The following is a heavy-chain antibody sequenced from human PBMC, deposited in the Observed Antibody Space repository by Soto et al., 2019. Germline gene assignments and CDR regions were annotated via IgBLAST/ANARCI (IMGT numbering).Heavy chain of an antibody. Sequence: QVQLVQSGAEVKKPGSSVKVSCKASGGTFSSYAISWVRQAPGQGLEWMGGIIPIFGTANYAQKFQGRVTITADESMSTAYMELSSLRSEDTAVYYCARDVVDIVVVPAAVGAGMDVWGQGTTVTVSS. CDR2: IIPIFGTA. V-gene: IGHV1-69*01. CDR1: GGTFSSYA. D-gene: IGHD2-2*01. J-gene: IGHJ6*02. CDR3: ARDVVDIVVVPAAVGAGMDV.